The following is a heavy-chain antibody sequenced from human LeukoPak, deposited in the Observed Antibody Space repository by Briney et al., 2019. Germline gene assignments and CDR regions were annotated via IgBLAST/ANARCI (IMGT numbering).Heavy chain of an antibody. J-gene: IGHJ4*02. Sequence: ASVKVSCKASGYTFTSYGISWVRQAPGQGLEWMGWISAYNGNTNYAQKLQGRVTMTTDTSTSTAYMELRSLRSDDTAVYYCARIPITFGGVISPPDYWGQGTLVTVSS. CDR1: GYTFTSYG. V-gene: IGHV1-18*01. CDR3: ARIPITFGGVISPPDY. CDR2: ISAYNGNT. D-gene: IGHD3-16*02.